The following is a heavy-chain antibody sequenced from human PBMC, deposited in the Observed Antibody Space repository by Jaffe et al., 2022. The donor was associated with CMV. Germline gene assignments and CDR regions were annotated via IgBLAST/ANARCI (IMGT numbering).Heavy chain of an antibody. CDR1: GGSISSSSYY. CDR3: ARQGSSGWPDHWFDP. D-gene: IGHD6-19*01. J-gene: IGHJ5*02. Sequence: QLQLQESGPGLVKPSETLSLTCTVSGGSISSSSYYWGWIRQPPGKGLEWIGSIYYSGSTYYNPSLKSRVTISVDTSKNQFSLKLSSVTAADTAVYYCARQGSSGWPDHWFDPWGQGTLVTVSS. CDR2: IYYSGST. V-gene: IGHV4-39*01.